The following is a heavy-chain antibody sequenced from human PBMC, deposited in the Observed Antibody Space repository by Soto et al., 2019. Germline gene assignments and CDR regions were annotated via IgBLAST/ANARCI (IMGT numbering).Heavy chain of an antibody. J-gene: IGHJ5*02. CDR1: GASIRSYH. V-gene: IGHV4-4*07. D-gene: IGHD2-21*01. CDR2: MQHTGNT. CDR3: AKDVASRRWLDP. Sequence: SETLSLTCAVSGASIRSYHWSWIRQPAGKGLEWIGRMQHTGNTNYNPSLKSRVTMSVDTSKNQISLKMTSVTAADTAVYFCAKDVASRRWLDPRGQGILVTVSS.